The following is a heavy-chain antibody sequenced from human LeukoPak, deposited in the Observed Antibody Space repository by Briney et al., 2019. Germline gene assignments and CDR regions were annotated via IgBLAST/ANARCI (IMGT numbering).Heavy chain of an antibody. CDR1: GGSISSYY. D-gene: IGHD3-10*01. CDR2: IYYSGST. CDR3: ARHDMTMVRGVTNWFDP. Sequence: SETLSLTCTASGGSISSYYWSWIRQPPGKGLEWIGYIYYSGSTNYNPSLKSRVTISVDTSNNQFSLKLNSVTAADTAVYYCARHDMTMVRGVTNWFDPWGQGTLVTVSS. J-gene: IGHJ5*02. V-gene: IGHV4-59*12.